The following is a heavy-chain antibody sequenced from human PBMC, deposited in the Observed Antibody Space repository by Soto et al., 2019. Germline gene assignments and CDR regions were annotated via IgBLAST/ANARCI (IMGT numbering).Heavy chain of an antibody. J-gene: IGHJ5*02. V-gene: IGHV4-30-2*01. CDR3: ARAQRGVVGPWFDP. CDR1: GGSISSGGYS. Sequence: PSETLSLTCAVSGGSISSGGYSWSWIRQPPGKGLEWIGYIYHSGSTCYNPSLKSRVTISVDRSKNQFSLKLSSVTAADTAVYYCARAQRGVVGPWFDPWGQGTLVTVSS. D-gene: IGHD2-2*01. CDR2: IYHSGST.